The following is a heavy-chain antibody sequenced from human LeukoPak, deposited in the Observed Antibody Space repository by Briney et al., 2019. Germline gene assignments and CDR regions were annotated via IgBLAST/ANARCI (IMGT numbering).Heavy chain of an antibody. Sequence: GGSLRLSCSVSGYTFSNFDMNWVRQTPGKGLEWVSYISRSSATVYYAGSVQGRFTISRDNAKNTLYLQMNSLRAEDTAVYYCAKEPGIAVAGTFDYWGQGTLVTVSS. J-gene: IGHJ4*02. D-gene: IGHD6-19*01. CDR2: ISRSSATV. CDR1: GYTFSNFD. V-gene: IGHV3-48*01. CDR3: AKEPGIAVAGTFDY.